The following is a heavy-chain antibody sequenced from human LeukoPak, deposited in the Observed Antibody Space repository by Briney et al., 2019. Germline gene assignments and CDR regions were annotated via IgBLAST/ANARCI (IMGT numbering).Heavy chain of an antibody. Sequence: GASVKVSCKASGYTFTGSFIHWVRQAPGQGLEWVGWINPNGGGTNYAQKFQGRVTMTRDTSISTAYMDLSSLTSEDTAIYYCARGHSSLRLYYFDYWGQGTLVTVSS. CDR1: GYTFTGSF. J-gene: IGHJ4*02. V-gene: IGHV1-2*02. CDR2: INPNGGGT. CDR3: ARGHSSLRLYYFDY. D-gene: IGHD6-6*01.